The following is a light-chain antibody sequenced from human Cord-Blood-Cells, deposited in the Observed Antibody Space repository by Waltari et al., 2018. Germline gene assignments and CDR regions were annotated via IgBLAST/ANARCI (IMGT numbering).Light chain of an antibody. V-gene: IGLV3-21*03. CDR1: NIGSKS. J-gene: IGLJ3*02. CDR3: QVWDSSSDHRV. CDR2: DDS. Sequence: SYVLPQPPSVSVAPGKTATLTCGGNNIGSKSVHWYQQKPGQAPGLVVYDDSDRPSGIPERFSGSNSGNTATLTISRVEAGDEADYYCQVWDSSSDHRVFGGGTKLTVL.